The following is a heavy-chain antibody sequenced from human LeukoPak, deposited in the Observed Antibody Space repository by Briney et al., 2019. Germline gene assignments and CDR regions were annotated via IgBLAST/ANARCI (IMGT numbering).Heavy chain of an antibody. D-gene: IGHD4-17*01. Sequence: SETLSLTCAVYGGSFSGYYWSWIRQPPGKGLEWIGEINHSGSTNYNPSLKSRVTISVDTSKNQFSLKLSSVTAADTAVYYCARGLYGKRHSERGHFDLWGRGTLVTVSS. CDR3: ARGLYGKRHSERGHFDL. V-gene: IGHV4-34*01. CDR1: GGSFSGYY. CDR2: INHSGST. J-gene: IGHJ2*01.